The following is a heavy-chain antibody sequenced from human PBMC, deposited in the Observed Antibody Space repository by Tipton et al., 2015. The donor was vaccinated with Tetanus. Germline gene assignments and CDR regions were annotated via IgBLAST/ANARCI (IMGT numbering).Heavy chain of an antibody. CDR1: GFNYTSYA. CDR2: ISGSGTST. D-gene: IGHD6-19*01. J-gene: IGHJ4*02. Sequence: GSLRLSCAASGFNYTSYAMTWVRQAPGKGLEWVSSISGSGTSTYSADSVKGRFTISRDNSKNTLYLQMNSLRAEDTAVYYCARARGVAVAGGDYWGQGTLVTVSS. V-gene: IGHV3-23*01. CDR3: ARARGVAVAGGDY.